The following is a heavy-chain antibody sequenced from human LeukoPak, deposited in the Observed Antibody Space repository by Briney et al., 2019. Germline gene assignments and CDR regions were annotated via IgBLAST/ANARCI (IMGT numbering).Heavy chain of an antibody. Sequence: PGGSLRLSCAASGFTFSSYWMHWVRQAPGKGLEWVANIKQDGSEKYYVDSVKGRFTISRDNAKNSLYLQMNSLRAEDTAVYYCASSYSSSWFYYYYGMDVWGQGTTVTVSS. J-gene: IGHJ6*02. V-gene: IGHV3-7*01. D-gene: IGHD6-13*01. CDR1: GFTFSSYW. CDR2: IKQDGSEK. CDR3: ASSYSSSWFYYYYGMDV.